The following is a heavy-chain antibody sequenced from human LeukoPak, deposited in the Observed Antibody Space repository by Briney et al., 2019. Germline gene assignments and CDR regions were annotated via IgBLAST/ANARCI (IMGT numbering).Heavy chain of an antibody. CDR2: IYTSGST. J-gene: IGHJ5*02. V-gene: IGHV4-4*07. Sequence: SETLSLTCTVSGGSINIYYWSWIRQPAGKGLEWIGRIYTSGSTNYNPSLKTRVTMSVDTSKNQFSLKLSSVTAADTAGYYCARGPLTMTRGFDPWGQGTLVTVSS. CDR1: GGSINIYY. CDR3: ARGPLTMTRGFDP. D-gene: IGHD4-17*01.